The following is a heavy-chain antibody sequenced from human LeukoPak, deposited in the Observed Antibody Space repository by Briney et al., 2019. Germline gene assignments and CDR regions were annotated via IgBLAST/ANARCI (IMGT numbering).Heavy chain of an antibody. CDR1: GFTFSSYA. J-gene: IGHJ4*02. Sequence: GGSLRLSCAASGFTFSSYAMSWVRQAPGKGLEWVSAISGSGGSTYCADSVKGRFTISRDNSKNTLYLQMSSLRAEDTAVYYCAKEKGSSWYSDYWGQGTLVTVSS. V-gene: IGHV3-23*01. CDR3: AKEKGSSWYSDY. CDR2: ISGSGGST. D-gene: IGHD6-13*01.